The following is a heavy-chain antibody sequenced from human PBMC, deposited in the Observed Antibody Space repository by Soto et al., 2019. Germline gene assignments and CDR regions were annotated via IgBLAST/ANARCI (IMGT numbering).Heavy chain of an antibody. J-gene: IGHJ4*02. Sequence: GGSVKVSCKASGYNLNTYGITWVRQAPGQRLEWMGWISPYNDNTKYAQKFQGRVTMTTDTSTSTAYMELRSLRSDDTAVYYCARHIGANTIFGVVVTPTFYFDYWGQGILVTVSS. D-gene: IGHD3-3*01. CDR3: ARHIGANTIFGVVVTPTFYFDY. V-gene: IGHV1-18*01. CDR1: GYNLNTYG. CDR2: ISPYNDNT.